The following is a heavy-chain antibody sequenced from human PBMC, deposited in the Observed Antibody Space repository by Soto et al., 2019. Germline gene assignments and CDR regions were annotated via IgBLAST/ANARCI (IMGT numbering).Heavy chain of an antibody. Sequence: VQLLESGGGLVQPGGYLRLSCVASGFTFSSYAMSWVRQAPGQRLEWVATFSGVRDTTWHADSVKGRFTVSRDSSKNTLSLQMNSLRPEDTALYYCAKATSATCTGSICYSFDYWGQGTLVTVSS. J-gene: IGHJ4*02. V-gene: IGHV3-23*01. CDR3: AKATSATCTGSICYSFDY. CDR1: GFTFSSYA. D-gene: IGHD2-21*01. CDR2: FSGVRDTT.